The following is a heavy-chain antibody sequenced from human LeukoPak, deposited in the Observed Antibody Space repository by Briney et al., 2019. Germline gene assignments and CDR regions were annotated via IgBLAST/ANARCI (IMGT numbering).Heavy chain of an antibody. CDR2: ISYAGSNK. J-gene: IGHJ5*02. CDR1: GFTFSTYG. CDR3: AREQPGP. Sequence: GTSLRLSCAASGFTFSTYGMHWVRQAPGEGLEWVAVISYAGSNKYYADSVKGRFSISRDNVKNTLYLQMNSLRAEDTAVYFCAREQPGPWGQGTLVTVSS. V-gene: IGHV3-30*03. D-gene: IGHD6-13*01.